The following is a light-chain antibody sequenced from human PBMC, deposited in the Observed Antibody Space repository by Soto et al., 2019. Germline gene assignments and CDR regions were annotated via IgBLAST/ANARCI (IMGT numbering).Light chain of an antibody. CDR3: GTWDSSLSVVV. V-gene: IGLV1-51*01. J-gene: IGLJ2*01. CDR1: SSNIGNNY. CDR2: DNN. Sequence: QSVLTQPPSVSGAPEQKVTSSCSGSSSNIGNNYVSWYQQLPGTAPKLLIYDNNKRPSGIPDRFSGSKSGTSATLGITGLQTGDEADYYCGTWDSSLSVVVFGGGTKVTVL.